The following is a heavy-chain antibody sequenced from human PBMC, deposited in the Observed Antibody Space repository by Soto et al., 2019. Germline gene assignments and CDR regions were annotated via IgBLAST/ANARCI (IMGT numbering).Heavy chain of an antibody. CDR1: GFTLDDYA. V-gene: IGHV3-9*01. J-gene: IGHJ3*02. CDR2: IIWNSGSI. Sequence: EVQLVESGGGLVQPGRSLRLSCAASGFTLDDYAMHWVRQAPGKGLEWVSSIIWNSGSIGYADSVKGRFTISRDNAKNSLYLQMNSLRADDTALYFCAKELTLNGFDIWGQGTMVTVSS. CDR3: AKELTLNGFDI.